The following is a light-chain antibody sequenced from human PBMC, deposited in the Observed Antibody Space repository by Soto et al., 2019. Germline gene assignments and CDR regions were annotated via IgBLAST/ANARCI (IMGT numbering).Light chain of an antibody. CDR1: SSDVGTYNL. CDR2: EVT. V-gene: IGLV2-23*02. CDR3: CSHARGYTLI. Sequence: QSALTQPASVSGSPGQSITISCTGTSSDVGTYNLVSWYQQHPGKAPKLMIYEVTKRPSGVSNRFSASKSGNTASLTISGLQAEDEADYYCCSHARGYTLIFGGGTKLTVL. J-gene: IGLJ2*01.